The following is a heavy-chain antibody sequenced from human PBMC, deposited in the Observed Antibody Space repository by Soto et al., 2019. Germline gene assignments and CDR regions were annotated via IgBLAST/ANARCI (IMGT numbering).Heavy chain of an antibody. V-gene: IGHV3-66*01. CDR2: IKSGGNT. Sequence: GGSLRLSCVASGFTVSTDWMYWVRQAPGKGLEWVSVIKSGGNTYYADSVEGRFTISRDNPKNTVYLQMNSLRAEDTAVYYCVRENYYYGMDVWGQGTTDSVSS. CDR3: VRENYYYGMDV. CDR1: GFTVSTDW. J-gene: IGHJ6*02.